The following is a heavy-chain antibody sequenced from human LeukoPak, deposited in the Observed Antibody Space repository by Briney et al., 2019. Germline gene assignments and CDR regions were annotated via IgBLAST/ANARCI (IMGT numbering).Heavy chain of an antibody. CDR1: GFTFSDHY. V-gene: IGHV3-72*01. CDR3: ARGPTVTFNYHNDMDV. Sequence: GGSLSLSCATSGFTFSDHYMDWVRQAPGKGLGWVARTRTKAKDYTTEYAASVKGRFTDSRDESMHSLYLQMNSLKNDDTAVYYCARGPTVTFNYHNDMDVWGQGTTVTASS. CDR2: TRTKAKDYTT. D-gene: IGHD4-17*01. J-gene: IGHJ6*02.